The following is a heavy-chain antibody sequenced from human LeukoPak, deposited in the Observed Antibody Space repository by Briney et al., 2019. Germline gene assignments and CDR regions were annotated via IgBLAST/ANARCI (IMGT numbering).Heavy chain of an antibody. Sequence: GGSLRLSCAASGFTFSSYAMSWVRQAPGKGLEWVSAISGSGGSTYYADSVKGRFTISRDNSKNTLYLQMNSLRAEDTAVYYCAKGGGGSGSSGGYYGMDVWGQGTTVTVSS. V-gene: IGHV3-23*01. CDR3: AKGGGGSGSSGGYYGMDV. CDR2: ISGSGGST. J-gene: IGHJ6*02. D-gene: IGHD3-10*01. CDR1: GFTFSSYA.